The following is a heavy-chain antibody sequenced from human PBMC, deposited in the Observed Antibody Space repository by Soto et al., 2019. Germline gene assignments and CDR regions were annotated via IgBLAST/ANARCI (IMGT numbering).Heavy chain of an antibody. D-gene: IGHD3-3*01. Sequence: PGGSLRLSCRGSGFTFGDYAMSWFRQAPGKGLRGVGFIRGKPYGGTTDYAASVKGRFIISRDDSKSIAYLQMNSLKTEDTAVYYCTRGGYDGLSGYPPPFNGRDVWGQGTKVTVSS. CDR3: TRGGYDGLSGYPPPFNGRDV. CDR2: IRGKPYGGTT. J-gene: IGHJ6*02. V-gene: IGHV3-49*03. CDR1: GFTFGDYA.